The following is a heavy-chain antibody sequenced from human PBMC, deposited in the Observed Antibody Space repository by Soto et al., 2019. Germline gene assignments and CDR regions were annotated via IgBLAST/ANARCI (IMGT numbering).Heavy chain of an antibody. CDR1: GGTFSSYA. J-gene: IGHJ3*02. V-gene: IGHV1-69*06. Sequence: SVKVSCKASGGTFSSYAISWVRQAPGQGLEWMGGVIPIFGTANYAQKFQGRVTITADKSTSTAYMELSSLRSEDTAVYYCASIRRGAFDIWGQGTMVTVSS. CDR2: VIPIFGTA. D-gene: IGHD3-10*01. CDR3: ASIRRGAFDI.